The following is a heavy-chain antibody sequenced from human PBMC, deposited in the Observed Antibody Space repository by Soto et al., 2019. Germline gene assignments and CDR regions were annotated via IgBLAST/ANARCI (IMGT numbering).Heavy chain of an antibody. V-gene: IGHV4-61*01. CDR1: GRSVSSGSYS. Sequence: SETLSLTSTVSGRSVSSGSYSRSWIRQPPGKGLEWIGYIYYSGSTNYNPSLKSRVTISVDTSKNQFSLKLSSVTAADTAVYYCARGANYDILTGYQNFDYWGQGTLVTVSS. D-gene: IGHD3-9*01. CDR3: ARGANYDILTGYQNFDY. J-gene: IGHJ4*02. CDR2: IYYSGST.